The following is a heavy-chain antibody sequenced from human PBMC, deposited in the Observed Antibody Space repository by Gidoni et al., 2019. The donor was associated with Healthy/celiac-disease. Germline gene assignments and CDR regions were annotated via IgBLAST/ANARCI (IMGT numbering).Heavy chain of an antibody. V-gene: IGHV3-23*01. CDR2: ISGSGVST. J-gene: IGHJ4*02. D-gene: IGHD3-3*01. CDR3: AKSGASDYDFWSGYYSPDY. CDR1: GFTLSSHA. Sequence: EVQLLESGGGLVQPGGSLGLSCAASGFTLSSHATSWVRQAPGKGLEGVSAISGSGVSTYYADSVKGRFTISGDNSKNTLYLQMNSLRAEDTAVYYCAKSGASDYDFWSGYYSPDYWGQGTLVTVSS.